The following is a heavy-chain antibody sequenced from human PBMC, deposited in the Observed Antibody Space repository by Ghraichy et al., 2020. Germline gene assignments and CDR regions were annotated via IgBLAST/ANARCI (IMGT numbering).Heavy chain of an antibody. J-gene: IGHJ4*02. D-gene: IGHD5-18*01. Sequence: SETLSLTCTVSGDSISSSVYYWGWIRQPPGKGLEWIGSIYYSGSTYYNPSLKSRVTISVDTSKNQFSLKLSSVTAADTAFYYCARLLRQLWLRDLDSWGQGTLVTVSS. CDR2: IYYSGST. CDR3: ARLLRQLWLRDLDS. CDR1: GDSISSSVYY. V-gene: IGHV4-39*01.